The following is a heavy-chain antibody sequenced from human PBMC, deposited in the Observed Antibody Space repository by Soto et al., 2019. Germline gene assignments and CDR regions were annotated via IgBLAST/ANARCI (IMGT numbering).Heavy chain of an antibody. D-gene: IGHD3-3*01. CDR2: INHSGST. V-gene: IGHV4-34*01. Sequence: EWLCVTCSVYGASFGVYYWGWIRQPPGKGLEWIGEINHSGSTNYNPSLKGRVTISVDTSKNQFSLKLSSVTAADTAVYYCERVKTFGSGYFPFDYWGQGTLVTVYS. CDR1: GASFGVYY. CDR3: ERVKTFGSGYFPFDY. J-gene: IGHJ4*02.